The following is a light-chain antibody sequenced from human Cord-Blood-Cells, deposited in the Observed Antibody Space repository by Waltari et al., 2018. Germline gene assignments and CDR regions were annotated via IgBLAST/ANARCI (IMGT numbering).Light chain of an antibody. J-gene: IGKJ4*01. Sequence: DIQLTQSPPSLTASVGDRVTITCRASQSISSYLNWYQQKPGQAPMLLIYAASSLQSGVPSRFSGSGSGTDFTLTISSLQPEDFATYYCQQSYSTPLTFGGGTKVEIK. CDR3: QQSYSTPLT. V-gene: IGKV1-39*01. CDR1: QSISSY. CDR2: AAS.